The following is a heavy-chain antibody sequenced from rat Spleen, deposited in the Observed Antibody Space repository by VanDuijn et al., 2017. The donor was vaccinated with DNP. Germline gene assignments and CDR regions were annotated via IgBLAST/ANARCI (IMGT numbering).Heavy chain of an antibody. CDR3: ARHVDF. J-gene: IGHJ2*01. CDR2: IWIGGTT. CDR1: GFSLTNYH. Sequence: QVQLKESGPGLVQPSQTLSLACTVSGFSLTNYHVHSVRRPSGKGLEWMGVIWIGGTTHISSIFKSRLTISRDTSKSQVFFKLNSLQTEDTATYYCARHVDFWGQGVMVTVSS. V-gene: IGHV2-30*01.